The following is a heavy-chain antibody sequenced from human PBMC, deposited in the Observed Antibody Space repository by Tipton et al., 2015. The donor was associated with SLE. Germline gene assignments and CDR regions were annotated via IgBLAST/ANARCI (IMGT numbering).Heavy chain of an antibody. D-gene: IGHD2-15*01. CDR1: GFTFSDYD. V-gene: IGHV3-33*01. CDR3: ARDPDSYYFDY. J-gene: IGHJ4*02. CDR2: IWYDGSNK. Sequence: SGFTFSDYDMHWVRQAPGKGLEWVAIIWYDGSNKYYADSVKGRFIISRDNSTNTLYLQMSSLRAEDTALYYCARDPDSYYFDYWGQGTLVTVSS.